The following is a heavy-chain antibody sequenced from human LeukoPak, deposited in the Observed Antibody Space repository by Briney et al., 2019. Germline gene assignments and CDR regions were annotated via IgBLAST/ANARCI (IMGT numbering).Heavy chain of an antibody. CDR1: GGSISTYNYY. J-gene: IGHJ5*02. V-gene: IGHV4-61*02. CDR3: ARDRESFDP. CDR2: IYGTGRS. Sequence: SETLSLTCTVSGGSISTYNYYWSWIRQPAGKRLEWIGRIYGTGRSNYTPSLKSRVTMSVDTSKNQFSLKLSSVTAADTAVYYCARDRESFDPWGQGTLVTVSS.